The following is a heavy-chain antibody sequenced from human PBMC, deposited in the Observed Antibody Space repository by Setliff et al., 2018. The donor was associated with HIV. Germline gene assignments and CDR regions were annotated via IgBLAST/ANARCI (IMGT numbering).Heavy chain of an antibody. CDR3: ARDMSGGDGYNHGAFDI. CDR2: INPSGGST. J-gene: IGHJ3*02. D-gene: IGHD5-12*01. CDR1: GYTFTNYY. V-gene: IGHV1-46*01. Sequence: GASVKVSCKASGYTFTNYYIHWVQQAPGQGLEWMGIINPSGGSTTNAQNFQGRVTMTRDTSTSTVYMELRSLKSEDTAVYYCARDMSGGDGYNHGAFDIWGQGTMVTVSS.